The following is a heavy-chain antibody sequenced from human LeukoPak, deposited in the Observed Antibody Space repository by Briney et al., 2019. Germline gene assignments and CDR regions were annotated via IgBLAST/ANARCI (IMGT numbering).Heavy chain of an antibody. CDR1: GGTFSSYA. CDR3: ARIPEGASTVTAYYFDY. D-gene: IGHD4-11*01. J-gene: IGHJ4*02. Sequence: ASVKVSCKASGGTFSSYAISWVRQAPGQGLEWMGGIIPIFGTANYAQKFQGRVTITADESTSTAYMELSSLRSEDTAVYYCARIPEGASTVTAYYFDYWGQGTLVTVSS. CDR2: IIPIFGTA. V-gene: IGHV1-69*13.